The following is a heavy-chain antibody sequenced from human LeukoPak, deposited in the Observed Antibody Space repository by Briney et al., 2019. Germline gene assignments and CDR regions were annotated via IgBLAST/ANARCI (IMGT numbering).Heavy chain of an antibody. CDR2: ISWDGDNT. J-gene: IGHJ4*02. CDR1: GFTFSTYW. D-gene: IGHD5-18*01. Sequence: GGSLRLSCAASGFTFSTYWMHWVRQAPGKGLEWVSLISWDGDNTYYADSVKGRFTISRDNRANSLYLQMNSLRREDTALYYCAKDIRYRSGYSYGSFDYWGQGTLVTVSS. CDR3: AKDIRYRSGYSYGSFDY. V-gene: IGHV3-43*01.